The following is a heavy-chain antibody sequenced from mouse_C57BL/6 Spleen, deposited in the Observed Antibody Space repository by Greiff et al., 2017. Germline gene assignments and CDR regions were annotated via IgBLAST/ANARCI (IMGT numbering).Heavy chain of an antibody. CDR1: GYTFTSYW. CDR3: ARPLITTVVANWYFDV. CDR2: INPSNGGT. Sequence: VQLQQPGTELVKPGASVKLSCKASGYTFTSYWMHWVKQRPGQGLEWIGNINPSNGGTNYNEKFKSKATLTVDKSSSTAYMQLSSLTSEDSAVYYCARPLITTVVANWYFDVWGTGTTVTVSS. D-gene: IGHD1-1*01. J-gene: IGHJ1*03. V-gene: IGHV1-53*01.